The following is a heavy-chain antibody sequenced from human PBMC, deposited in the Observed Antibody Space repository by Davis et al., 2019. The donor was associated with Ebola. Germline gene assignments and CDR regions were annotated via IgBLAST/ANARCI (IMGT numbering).Heavy chain of an antibody. Sequence: PGGSLRLSCAASGFTFSSFTMNWVRQAPGKGLEWVSTICDGGTNTHYADSVKGRFTISRDDSKNTVYLQMNTLRAEDTAVYYCTTWLVNHFDHWGQGTLVTVSS. CDR3: TTWLVNHFDH. CDR1: GFTFSSFT. J-gene: IGHJ4*02. D-gene: IGHD6-19*01. V-gene: IGHV3-23*01. CDR2: ICDGGTNT.